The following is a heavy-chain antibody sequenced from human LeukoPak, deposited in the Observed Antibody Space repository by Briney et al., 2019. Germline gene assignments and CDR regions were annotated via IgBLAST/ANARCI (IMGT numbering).Heavy chain of an antibody. CDR2: IIPIFGTA. CDR3: AREEAMITFGGVIVNSIDY. Sequence: SVKVFCKASGGTFSSYAISWVRQAPGQELESMVRIIPIFGTANYAQKFQGRVTITSDESTSTAYMELSSLRSEDTAVYYCAREEAMITFGGVIVNSIDYWGQGTLVTVSS. J-gene: IGHJ4*02. D-gene: IGHD3-16*02. CDR1: GGTFSSYA. V-gene: IGHV1-69*05.